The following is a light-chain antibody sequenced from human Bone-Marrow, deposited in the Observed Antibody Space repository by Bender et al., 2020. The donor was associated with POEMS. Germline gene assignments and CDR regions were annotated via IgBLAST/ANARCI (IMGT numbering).Light chain of an antibody. CDR3: SSYTSRTTRV. J-gene: IGLJ2*01. Sequence: QSALTQPASVSGSPGQSVTISCTGTSSDVGIYNLVSWYQQHPGKAPKLMIYDFTRRASGVSDRFSASKSGNTASLTISGLQAEDEGDYYCSSYTSRTTRVFGGGTKLTVL. V-gene: IGLV2-14*02. CDR2: DFT. CDR1: SSDVGIYNL.